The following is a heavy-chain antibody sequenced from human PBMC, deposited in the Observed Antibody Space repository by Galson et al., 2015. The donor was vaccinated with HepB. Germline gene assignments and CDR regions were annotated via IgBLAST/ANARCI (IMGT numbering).Heavy chain of an antibody. Sequence: SLRLSCATSGFTFSADYMSWVRQAPGKGPEWLSYISGTSHDINYAGSVKGRFTISRDNARNSLYLQMNSLRAEDTAVYYCVRGAGRTGGYWGRGTLVTVSS. V-gene: IGHV3-11*05. D-gene: IGHD1/OR15-1a*01. CDR1: GFTFSADY. J-gene: IGHJ4*02. CDR3: VRGAGRTGGY. CDR2: ISGTSHDI.